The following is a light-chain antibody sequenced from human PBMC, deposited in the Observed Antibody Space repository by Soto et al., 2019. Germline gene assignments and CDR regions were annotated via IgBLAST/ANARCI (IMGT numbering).Light chain of an antibody. CDR1: QSVSSS. J-gene: IGKJ4*01. CDR2: DAS. Sequence: EIVLTQSPATLSLSPGERATLSCRASQSVSSSLAWYQQKPGQAPRLLIYDASNRATGIPARFSGSGSVTDFTLTISSLEPEDFAVYYCQQRNNPLTFGGGTKVEIK. V-gene: IGKV3-11*01. CDR3: QQRNNPLT.